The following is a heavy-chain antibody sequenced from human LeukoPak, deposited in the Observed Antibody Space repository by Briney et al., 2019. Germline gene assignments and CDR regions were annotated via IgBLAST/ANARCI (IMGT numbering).Heavy chain of an antibody. D-gene: IGHD3-22*01. Sequence: SETLSLTCTVSGGSISSYYWSWIRQPPGRGLEWIVYIYTSGSTNYNPSLKSRVTISVDTSKNQFSLKLSSVTAADTAVYYCARLRRYDSSGYADYWGQGTLVTVSS. CDR3: ARLRRYDSSGYADY. CDR1: GGSISSYY. CDR2: IYTSGST. V-gene: IGHV4-4*09. J-gene: IGHJ4*02.